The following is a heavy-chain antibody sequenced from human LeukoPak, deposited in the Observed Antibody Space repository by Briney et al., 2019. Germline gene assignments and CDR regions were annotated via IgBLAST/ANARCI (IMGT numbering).Heavy chain of an antibody. CDR1: GYSFTSYW. Sequence: HGESLKIFCKGSGYSFTSYWIGWVRQMPGKGLEWMGIIYPGDSDTRYSPSSQGQVTISADKSISTAYLQWSSLKASDTAMYYCARNDFWSASWFDPWGQGTLVTVSS. J-gene: IGHJ5*02. CDR3: ARNDFWSASWFDP. V-gene: IGHV5-51*01. D-gene: IGHD3-3*01. CDR2: IYPGDSDT.